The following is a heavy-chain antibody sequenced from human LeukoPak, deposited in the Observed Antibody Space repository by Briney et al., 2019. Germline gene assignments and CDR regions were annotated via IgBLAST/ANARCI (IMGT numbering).Heavy chain of an antibody. J-gene: IGHJ4*02. V-gene: IGHV4-34*01. D-gene: IGHD2-15*01. CDR2: INHSGST. CDR1: GGSFSGYY. CDR3: ARWRGYCSGGSCYPYYFDY. Sequence: SETLSLTCAVYGGSFSGYYWSWIRQPPGKGLEWIGEINHSGSTNYNPSLKSRVTISVDTSKNQFSLKLSSVTAADTAVYYCARWRGYCSGGSCYPYYFDYWGQGTLVTVSS.